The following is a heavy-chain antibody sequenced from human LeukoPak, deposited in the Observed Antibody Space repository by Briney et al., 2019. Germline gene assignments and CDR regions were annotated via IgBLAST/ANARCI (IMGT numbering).Heavy chain of an antibody. CDR1: GFTVSNTY. D-gene: IGHD2-21*02. J-gene: IGHJ3*02. Sequence: GGSLRLSCAASGFTVSNTYMSWVRRVPGKGLEWVSVIYSGGSTYYADSVKGRFTISRDNSKNTLYLQMNSLRAEDTAVYYCARDDSPTPVVTGAFDIWGQGTMVTVSS. CDR3: ARDDSPTPVVTGAFDI. V-gene: IGHV3-66*01. CDR2: IYSGGST.